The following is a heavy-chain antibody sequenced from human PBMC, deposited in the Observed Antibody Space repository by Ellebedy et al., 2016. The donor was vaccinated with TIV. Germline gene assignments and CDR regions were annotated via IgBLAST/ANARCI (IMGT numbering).Heavy chain of an antibody. CDR2: IKQDESEK. Sequence: GGSLRLSCEASGFTFSNYWMTWVCQAPGKGLEWVANIKQDESEKYYVGSVKGRFSISRDNAKNSLYLQMNSLRPEDTAVYYCARDQWLGRAYYFDYWGQGTLLTVSS. J-gene: IGHJ4*02. D-gene: IGHD6-19*01. V-gene: IGHV3-7*01. CDR3: ARDQWLGRAYYFDY. CDR1: GFTFSNYW.